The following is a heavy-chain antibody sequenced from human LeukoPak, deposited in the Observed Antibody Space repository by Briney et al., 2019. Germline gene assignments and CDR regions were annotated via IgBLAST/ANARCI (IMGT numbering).Heavy chain of an antibody. Sequence: ASVKVSCKASGGTFSSYAISWVRQAPGQGLEWMGGIIPIFGTANYAQKFQGRVTITADESTSTAYMELSSLRSEDTAVYYCARGRSDIVVVPAARRNYYYYGMDVWGKGTTVTVPS. J-gene: IGHJ6*04. CDR3: ARGRSDIVVVPAARRNYYYYGMDV. CDR1: GGTFSSYA. V-gene: IGHV1-69*13. CDR2: IIPIFGTA. D-gene: IGHD2-2*01.